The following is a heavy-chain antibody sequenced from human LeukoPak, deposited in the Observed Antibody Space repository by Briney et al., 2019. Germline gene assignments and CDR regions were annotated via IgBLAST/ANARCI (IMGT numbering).Heavy chain of an antibody. CDR2: ISGSGGST. J-gene: IGHJ6*02. CDR3: AKDLGTIYGSGSPAGMDV. Sequence: GGSLRLSCAASGFRFDDYAMHWVRQAPGKGLEWVSGISGSGGSTYYADSVKGRFTISRDNSKNTLYLQMNSLRAEDTAVYYCAKDLGTIYGSGSPAGMDVWGQGTTVTVSS. D-gene: IGHD3-10*01. CDR1: GFRFDDYA. V-gene: IGHV3-23*01.